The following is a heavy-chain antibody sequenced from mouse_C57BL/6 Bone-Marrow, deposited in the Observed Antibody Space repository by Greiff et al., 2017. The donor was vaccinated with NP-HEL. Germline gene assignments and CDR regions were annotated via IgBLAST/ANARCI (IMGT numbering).Heavy chain of an antibody. Sequence: EVKLVESGGGLVKPGGSLKLSCAASGFTFSSYAMSWVRQTPEKRLEWVATISDGGSYTYYPDNVKGRFTISRDNAKNNLYLQMSHLKSEDTAMYYCASSYYYGSSPWGQGTLVTVSA. CDR1: GFTFSSYA. V-gene: IGHV5-4*03. J-gene: IGHJ3*01. CDR3: ASSYYYGSSP. D-gene: IGHD1-1*01. CDR2: ISDGGSYT.